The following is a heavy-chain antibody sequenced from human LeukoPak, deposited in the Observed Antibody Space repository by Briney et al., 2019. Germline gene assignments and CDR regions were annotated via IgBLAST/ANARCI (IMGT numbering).Heavy chain of an antibody. V-gene: IGHV3-48*01. CDR3: TTELYCGGDCYPGA. CDR1: GLTFSSYG. CDR2: ISGSSTII. Sequence: GGSLRLSCAASGLTFSSYGMSWVRQAPGMGLEWVSYISGSSTIIYYADSVKGRFTISRDNAKNSLYLQMNSLKTDDTAVYYCTTELYCGGDCYPGAWGQGTLVTVSS. J-gene: IGHJ5*02. D-gene: IGHD2-21*02.